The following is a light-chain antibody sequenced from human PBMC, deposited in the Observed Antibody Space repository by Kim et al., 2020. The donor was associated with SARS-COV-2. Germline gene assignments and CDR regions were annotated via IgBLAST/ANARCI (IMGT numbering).Light chain of an antibody. CDR2: GAS. J-gene: IGKJ4*01. V-gene: IGKV3-20*01. Sequence: SPGERATLSCRASQRVSNSYLAWYQQKPGQAPRLLIYGASSRATGIPDRFSGSGSGTDFTLTISRLEPEDFAVYYCQQYGSSLLTFGGGTKVDIK. CDR1: QRVSNSY. CDR3: QQYGSSLLT.